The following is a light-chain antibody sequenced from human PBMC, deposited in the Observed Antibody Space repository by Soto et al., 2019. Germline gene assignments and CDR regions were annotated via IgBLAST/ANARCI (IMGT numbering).Light chain of an antibody. CDR3: CSYAGSFTYV. V-gene: IGLV2-14*01. CDR1: SSDVGGYNY. J-gene: IGLJ1*01. CDR2: EVS. Sequence: QSALTQPASVSGSPGQSITISCTGTSSDVGGYNYVSWYQQNPGKAPKLIIYEVSRRPSGVSSRFSGSKSGNTASLTISGLQAEDEADYYCCSYAGSFTYVFGTGTKLTVL.